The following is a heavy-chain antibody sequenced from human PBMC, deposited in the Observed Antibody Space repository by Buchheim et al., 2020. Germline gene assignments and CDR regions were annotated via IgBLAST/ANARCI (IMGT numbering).Heavy chain of an antibody. D-gene: IGHD3-3*01. CDR3: ARANRFLEWLLLNVKDLNFDY. V-gene: IGHV7-4-1*02. J-gene: IGHJ4*02. Sequence: QVQLVQSGSELKKPGASVKVSCKASGYTFTSYAMNWVRQAPGQGLEWMGWINTNTGNPTYAQGFTGRFVFSLDPSVSTAYLQISSLKAEDTAVYYCARANRFLEWLLLNVKDLNFDYWGQGTL. CDR2: INTNTGNP. CDR1: GYTFTSYA.